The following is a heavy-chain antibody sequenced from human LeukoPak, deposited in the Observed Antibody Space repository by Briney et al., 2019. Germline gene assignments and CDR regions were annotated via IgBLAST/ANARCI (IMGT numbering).Heavy chain of an antibody. J-gene: IGHJ6*02. CDR3: AGEDINSSWYYYGMDV. V-gene: IGHV3-53*01. D-gene: IGHD6-13*01. CDR2: IYAGGGT. Sequence: GGFLRLSCAASGFTVGNNYMTWVRQAPGRGLEWVSVIYAGGGTYHADSVKGRFTISRDKSKNTLYLQMNSLRAEDTATYYCAGEDINSSWYYYGMDVWGLGTTVTVS. CDR1: GFTVGNNY.